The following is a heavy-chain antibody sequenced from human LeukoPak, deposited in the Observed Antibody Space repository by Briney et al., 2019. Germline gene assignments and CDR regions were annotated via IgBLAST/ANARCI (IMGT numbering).Heavy chain of an antibody. D-gene: IGHD3-10*01. CDR1: GFTFSDHY. Sequence: PGGSLRLSCAASGFTFSDHYRDWVRQAPGKGLEWVGRIRKKTNSYTTEYAASVKGRFTISRDDSKNSLYLQMNSLKTEDTAVYYCARVSDVFYYNDWGQGTLVTVSS. CDR3: ARVSDVFYYND. CDR2: IRKKTNSYTT. J-gene: IGHJ4*02. V-gene: IGHV3-72*01.